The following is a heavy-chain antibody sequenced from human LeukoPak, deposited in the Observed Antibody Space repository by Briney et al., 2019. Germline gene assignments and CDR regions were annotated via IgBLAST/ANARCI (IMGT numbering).Heavy chain of an antibody. D-gene: IGHD6-13*01. CDR1: GFAFSTYW. CDR3: ARDSAGNDY. CDR2: IKQDGSEK. J-gene: IGHJ4*02. Sequence: GGSLRLSCAASGFAFSTYWMGWVRQAPGKGLEWVANIKQDGSEKYYVDSVKGRFTISRDNAKNSLYLQMNSLRAEDTAMYYCARDSAGNDYWGQGTLVTVSS. V-gene: IGHV3-7*01.